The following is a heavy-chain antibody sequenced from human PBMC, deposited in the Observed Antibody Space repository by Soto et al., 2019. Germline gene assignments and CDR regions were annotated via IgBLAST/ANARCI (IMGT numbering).Heavy chain of an antibody. J-gene: IGHJ5*02. CDR2: IIPILGRA. V-gene: IGHV1-69*08. Sequence: QVQLVQSGAEVKKPGSSVKLSCKASGGPFSSYHISWVRQAPGQGLEWVGRIIPILGRANNAQHFQGRVTITAVTSTNTAYMELSSLTSEATAVYSFAKVGGTTSPNWFGPWGRGTLVSVSP. CDR1: GGPFSSYH. D-gene: IGHD2-2*01. CDR3: AKVGGTTSPNWFGP.